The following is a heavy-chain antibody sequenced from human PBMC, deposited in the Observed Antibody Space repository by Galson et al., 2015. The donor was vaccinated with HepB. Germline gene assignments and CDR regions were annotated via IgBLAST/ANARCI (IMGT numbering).Heavy chain of an antibody. J-gene: IGHJ5*02. V-gene: IGHV3-11*05. CDR1: GFTFSDYY. Sequence: SLRLSCAASGFTFSDYYMSWIRQAPGKGLEWVSYISSSSSYTNYADSVKGRFTISRHNSKNTLYLQMNSLRAEDTAVYYCARVSSGWPWNWFDPWGQGTLVTVSS. CDR3: ARVSSGWPWNWFDP. D-gene: IGHD6-19*01. CDR2: ISSSSSYT.